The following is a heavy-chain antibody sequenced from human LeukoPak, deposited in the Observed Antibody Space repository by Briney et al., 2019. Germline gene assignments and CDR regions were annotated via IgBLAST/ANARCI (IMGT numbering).Heavy chain of an antibody. Sequence: GGSLRLSCAASGFTFSRYWMSWVRQAPGKGLEWVANIKQDGSEKYYVDSVKGRFTITRDNTRNSLFLQMYSLRAEDTAVYFCAREDGYCSGGNCYSYFDSWGQGTLVTVSS. CDR2: IKQDGSEK. D-gene: IGHD2-15*01. J-gene: IGHJ4*02. V-gene: IGHV3-7*01. CDR1: GFTFSRYW. CDR3: AREDGYCSGGNCYSYFDS.